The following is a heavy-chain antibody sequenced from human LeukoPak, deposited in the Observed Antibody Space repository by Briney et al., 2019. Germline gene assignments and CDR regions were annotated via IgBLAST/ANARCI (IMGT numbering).Heavy chain of an antibody. CDR3: SRSAYYDGSGNYYDY. V-gene: IGHV3-74*01. CDR2: ISDGGSTT. Sequence: GGSLRLSCAASGFTFSSYWMTWVRQAPGKGLVWVSRISDGGSTTTYADSVKGRFTISRDNAKNTLYLQMNGLRAEDTAVYYCSRSAYYDGSGNYYDYWGQGTLVTVSS. CDR1: GFTFSSYW. J-gene: IGHJ4*02. D-gene: IGHD3-22*01.